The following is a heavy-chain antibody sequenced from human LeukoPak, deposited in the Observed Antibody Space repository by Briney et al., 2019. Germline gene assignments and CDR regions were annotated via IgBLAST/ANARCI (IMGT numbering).Heavy chain of an antibody. CDR3: ARAVKEYYYGSGSPSSEYYFDY. CDR1: GYTFTSYY. J-gene: IGHJ4*02. D-gene: IGHD3-10*01. CDR2: INPSGGST. Sequence: ASVKVSCKASGYTFTSYYMHWVRQAPGQGLEWMGIINPSGGSTSYAQKFQGRVTMTRDTSTSTVYMELSSLRSEDTAVYYCARAVKEYYYGSGSPSSEYYFDYWAREPWSPSPQ. V-gene: IGHV1-46*01.